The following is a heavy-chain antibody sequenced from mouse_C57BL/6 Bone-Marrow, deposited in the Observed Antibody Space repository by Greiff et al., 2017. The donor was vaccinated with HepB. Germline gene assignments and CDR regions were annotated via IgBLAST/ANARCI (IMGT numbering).Heavy chain of an antibody. D-gene: IGHD2-12*01. CDR1: GYTFTSYW. CDR3: ARNPPYYRLRGWYFDV. CDR2: INPSSGYT. J-gene: IGHJ1*03. V-gene: IGHV1-7*01. Sequence: QVQLKESGAELAKPGASVKLSCKASGYTFTSYWMHWVKQRPGQGLEWIGYINPSSGYTKYNQKFKDKATLPADKSSSTAYMQLSSLTYEDSAVYYCARNPPYYRLRGWYFDVWGTGTTVTVSS.